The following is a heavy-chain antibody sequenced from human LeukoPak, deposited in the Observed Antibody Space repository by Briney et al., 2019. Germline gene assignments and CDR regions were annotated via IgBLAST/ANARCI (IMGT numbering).Heavy chain of an antibody. Sequence: GGSLRLSCAASGFTFSSYALSWVRQAPGKGLEWISIISESGVITYYADSVKGRFNISRDNSKNTLYLQMNSLRAEDTAVYYCARVGRDVAAAGPYYFDYWGQGTLVTVSS. J-gene: IGHJ4*02. D-gene: IGHD6-13*01. V-gene: IGHV3-23*01. CDR2: ISESGVIT. CDR3: ARVGRDVAAAGPYYFDY. CDR1: GFTFSSYA.